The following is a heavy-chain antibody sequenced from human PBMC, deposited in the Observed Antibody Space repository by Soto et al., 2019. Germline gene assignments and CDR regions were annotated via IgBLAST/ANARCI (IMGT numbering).Heavy chain of an antibody. CDR2: ISSSGSTI. CDR3: ASPYCSRTSCLDAFDS. CDR1: LFTFSSYE. V-gene: IGHV3-48*03. Sequence: GCSLSLSRGASLFTFSSYEICFFLTAPWKGLEWVSYISSSGSTIYYADSVKGRFTISRDNAKNSLYLQMNSLRAEDTAVYYCASPYCSRTSCLDAFDSWGQGTMVTIS. D-gene: IGHD2-2*01. J-gene: IGHJ3*02.